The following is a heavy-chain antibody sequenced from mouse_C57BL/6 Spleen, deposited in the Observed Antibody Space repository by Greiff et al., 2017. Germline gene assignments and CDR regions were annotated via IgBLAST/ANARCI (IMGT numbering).Heavy chain of an antibody. CDR3: ARSPIYYYGSSPLYAMDY. D-gene: IGHD1-1*01. V-gene: IGHV8-12*01. J-gene: IGHJ4*01. Sequence: QVTLKESGPGILQSSQTLSLTCSFSGFSLSTSGMGVSWIRQPSGKGLEWLAHIYWDDDKRYNPSLKSRLTISKDTSRNQVFLKITSVDTADTATYYCARSPIYYYGSSPLYAMDYWGQGTSVTVSS. CDR1: GFSLSTSGMG. CDR2: IYWDDDK.